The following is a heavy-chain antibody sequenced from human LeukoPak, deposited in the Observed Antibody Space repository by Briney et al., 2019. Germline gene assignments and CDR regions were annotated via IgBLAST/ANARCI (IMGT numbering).Heavy chain of an antibody. V-gene: IGHV4-59*12. D-gene: IGHD3-10*01. J-gene: IGHJ4*02. CDR2: IYYSGST. CDR1: GGSISSYY. CDR3: ARGKVLWFGE. Sequence: SETLSLTCTVSGGSISSYYWSWIRQPPGKGLEWIGYIYYSGSTNYNPSLKSRVTISVDTSKNQFSLKLSSVTAADTAVYYCARGKVLWFGEWGQGTLVTVSS.